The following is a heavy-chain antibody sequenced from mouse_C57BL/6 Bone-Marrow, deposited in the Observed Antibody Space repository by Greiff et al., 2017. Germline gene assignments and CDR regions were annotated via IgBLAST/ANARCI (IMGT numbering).Heavy chain of an antibody. CDR2: ILPGSGST. J-gene: IGHJ4*01. V-gene: IGHV1-9*01. CDR1: GYTFTGYW. CDR3: ARYDYDDAMDY. Sequence: VQLQQSGAELMKPGASVKLSCKATGYTFTGYWIEWVKPRPGHGLEWIGEILPGSGSTNDNEKFKGKATFTADTSSNKAYMQLISLTTEDAAICYCARYDYDDAMDYWGQGTSVTVSS. D-gene: IGHD2-4*01.